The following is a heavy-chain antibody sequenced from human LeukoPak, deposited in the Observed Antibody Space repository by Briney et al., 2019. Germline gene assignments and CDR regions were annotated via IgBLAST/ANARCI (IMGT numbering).Heavy chain of an antibody. CDR1: GFTFNTYS. J-gene: IGHJ4*02. CDR3: ATDGRSSGWYGFDY. V-gene: IGHV3-21*01. Sequence: GGSLRLSCAASGFTFNTYSMNWVRQAPGKGLEWVSSITSPVGRMYYADSLKGRITISRDNARSTLYLQMNSLRAEDTAVYYCATDGRSSGWYGFDYWGQGILVTVSS. CDR2: ITSPVGRM. D-gene: IGHD6-19*01.